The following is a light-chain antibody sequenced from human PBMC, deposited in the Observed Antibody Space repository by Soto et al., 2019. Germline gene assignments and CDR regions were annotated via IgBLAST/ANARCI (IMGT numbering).Light chain of an antibody. Sequence: EIVLTQSPGTLSLSPGERATLSCRASQSVRSKYLAWYQQKPGQAPRLLIYVASSRATGIPDRFSGSGSGTDFTLTISRLEPEDFAVYYCQQYGTSPFTFGPGTKVYI. CDR1: QSVRSKY. V-gene: IGKV3-20*01. J-gene: IGKJ3*01. CDR2: VAS. CDR3: QQYGTSPFT.